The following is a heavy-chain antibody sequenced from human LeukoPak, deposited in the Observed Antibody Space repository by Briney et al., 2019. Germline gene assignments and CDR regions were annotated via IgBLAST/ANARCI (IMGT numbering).Heavy chain of an antibody. CDR2: INHSGST. V-gene: IGHV4-34*01. CDR1: GGSFSGYY. Sequence: PSETLSLTYAVYGGSFSGYYWSWIRQPPGKGREWIGEINHSGSTNYNPSLKSRVTISVDTSKNQFSLKLSSVTAADTAVYYCAGMGSGSYYSYWGQGTLVTVSS. J-gene: IGHJ4*02. CDR3: AGMGSGSYYSY. D-gene: IGHD3-10*01.